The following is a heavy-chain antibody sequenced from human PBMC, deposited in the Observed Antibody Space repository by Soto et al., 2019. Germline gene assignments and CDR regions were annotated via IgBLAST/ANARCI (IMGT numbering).Heavy chain of an antibody. J-gene: IGHJ4*02. CDR3: ARDLAAVPRAFDY. CDR2: VYYTGTT. CDR1: GGSISSYF. D-gene: IGHD6-13*01. V-gene: IGHV4-59*01. Sequence: QVQLQESGPGLLKPSETLSLTCTVSGGSISSYFYIWVRQPPGKGLGWIGSVYYTGTTDYNPSLKSRVTISVDTSKTQFSLNLRSVTAADTAVYYCARDLAAVPRAFDYWGRGTLVTVSS.